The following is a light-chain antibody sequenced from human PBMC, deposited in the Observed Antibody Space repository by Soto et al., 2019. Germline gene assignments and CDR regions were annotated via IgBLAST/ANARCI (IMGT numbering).Light chain of an antibody. V-gene: IGKV3-20*01. CDR1: QSVRNNF. J-gene: IGKJ4*01. Sequence: EIVLTQSPGTLSLSPRERATLSCRASQSVRNNFLAWYQQKPGQAPRLLIYGASSRATGIPDRFGGSGSGTDFTLTISGLEPEDLAVYYCQQYGSSPTFGGGTKVEIK. CDR2: GAS. CDR3: QQYGSSPT.